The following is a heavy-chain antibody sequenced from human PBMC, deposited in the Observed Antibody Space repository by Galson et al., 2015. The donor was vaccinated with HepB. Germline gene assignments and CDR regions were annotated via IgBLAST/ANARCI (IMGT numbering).Heavy chain of an antibody. V-gene: IGHV6-1*01. Sequence: AISGDSVSSNSAAWNWIRQSPSRGLEWLGRTYYRSRWRNDYAVSVKGRITINPDTSKNRFSLQLHSVTPADTAVYYCARGGEGYCSTTSCSFDYWGQGILVTVSS. CDR1: GDSVSSNSAA. J-gene: IGHJ4*02. CDR2: TYYRSRWRN. CDR3: ARGGEGYCSTTSCSFDY. D-gene: IGHD2-2*01.